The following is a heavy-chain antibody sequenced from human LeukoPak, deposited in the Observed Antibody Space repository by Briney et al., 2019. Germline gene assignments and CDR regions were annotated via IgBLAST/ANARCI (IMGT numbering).Heavy chain of an antibody. D-gene: IGHD4-17*01. J-gene: IGHJ4*02. CDR1: GFTFSSYA. Sequence: GGSLRLSCAASGFTFSSYAMHWVRQAPGKGLEWVASISYDGSNKYYADSLKGRFTISRDNSKKTLYLQMNSLRAEDSAVYYCAKDGDLYGHADYWGQGTLVTVSS. CDR3: AKDGDLYGHADY. V-gene: IGHV3-30-3*01. CDR2: ISYDGSNK.